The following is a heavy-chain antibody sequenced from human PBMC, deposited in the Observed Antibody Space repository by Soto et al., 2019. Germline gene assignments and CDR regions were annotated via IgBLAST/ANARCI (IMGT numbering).Heavy chain of an antibody. D-gene: IGHD3-22*01. V-gene: IGHV4-30-2*01. CDR1: GGSLSSSAYY. J-gene: IGHJ3*02. Sequence: SETLSLTFAVSGGSLSSSAYYWSWIRQPPGKGLEWIGFIYQSGSTYYNPSLKSRVTMSLYRPKNQFSLKLSSVTAADTAVYYCARELLFYDSDGFSWDDAFDIWGQGTMVTVSS. CDR2: IYQSGST. CDR3: ARELLFYDSDGFSWDDAFDI.